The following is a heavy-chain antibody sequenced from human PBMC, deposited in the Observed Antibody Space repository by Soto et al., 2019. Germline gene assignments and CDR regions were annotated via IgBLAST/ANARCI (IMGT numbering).Heavy chain of an antibody. CDR2: IYYSGST. CDR1: GGSISSYY. J-gene: IGHJ3*02. CDR3: ARGDIVATGDDAFDI. Sequence: SETLCLTCTVSGGSISSYYWSWIRQPPGKGLEWIGYIYYSGSTNYNPSLKSRVTISVDTSKNQFSLKLSSVTAADTAVYYCARGDIVATGDDAFDIWGQGTMVTVSS. D-gene: IGHD5-12*01. V-gene: IGHV4-59*01.